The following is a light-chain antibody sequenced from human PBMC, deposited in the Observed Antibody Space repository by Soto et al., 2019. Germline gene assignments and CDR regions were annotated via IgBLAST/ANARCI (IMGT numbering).Light chain of an antibody. CDR3: FSYTSSGTYV. Sequence: QSALTQPASVSGSPGQSITLSCTGTSSDVGNYKYVSWYQQHPGKAPKLMIYEVSNRPSGVSNRFSGSKSGNTASLTISGLQAEDGTDYYCFSYTSSGTYVFGTGTKVTVL. J-gene: IGLJ1*01. CDR1: SSDVGNYKY. V-gene: IGLV2-14*01. CDR2: EVS.